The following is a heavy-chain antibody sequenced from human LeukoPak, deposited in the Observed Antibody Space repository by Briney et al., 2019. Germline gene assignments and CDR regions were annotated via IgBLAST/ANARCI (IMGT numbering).Heavy chain of an antibody. J-gene: IGHJ3*02. CDR3: AREGPHAFDI. CDR1: GFSVSSKY. V-gene: IGHV3-53*01. CDR2: IYTGGNE. Sequence: GGSLRLSCAASGFSVSSKYMSWVRQAPGKGLEWVSVIYTGGNEYYADSVKGRFTVSRDNSKNMVYLQMNSLRAEDTALYYCAREGPHAFDIWGQGTMLTVSS.